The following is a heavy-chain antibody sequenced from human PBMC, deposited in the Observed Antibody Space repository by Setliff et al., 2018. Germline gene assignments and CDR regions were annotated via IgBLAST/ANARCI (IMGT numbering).Heavy chain of an antibody. V-gene: IGHV4-31*03. CDR1: GGSMIGGHYY. Sequence: SETLSLTCTVSGGSMIGGHYYWSWIRQLPGKGLEWIAYIYYSGNTYYNPSLKSRVTISVDTSKNQFALKINSVTAADTAVYYCARGHCSSGECPNYFDPWGQGTQVTVSS. D-gene: IGHD2-15*01. CDR3: ARGHCSSGECPNYFDP. CDR2: IYYSGNT. J-gene: IGHJ5*02.